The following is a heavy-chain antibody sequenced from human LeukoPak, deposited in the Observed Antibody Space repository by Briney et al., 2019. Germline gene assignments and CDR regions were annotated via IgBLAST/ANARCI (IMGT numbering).Heavy chain of an antibody. J-gene: IGHJ6*03. V-gene: IGHV3-7*01. D-gene: IGHD2-15*01. CDR1: GFTFSGYG. CDR2: IKQDGSEK. Sequence: GGSLRLSCAASGFTFSGYGMHWVRQAPGKGLEWVANIKQDGSEKYYVDSVKGRFTISRDNARDSLYLQFNSLRAEDTAVYYCARDFRSSRGYYYMDVWGKGTTVTVSS. CDR3: ARDFRSSRGYYYMDV.